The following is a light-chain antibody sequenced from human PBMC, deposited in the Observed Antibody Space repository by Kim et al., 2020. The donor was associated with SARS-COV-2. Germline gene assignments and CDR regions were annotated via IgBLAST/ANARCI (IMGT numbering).Light chain of an antibody. CDR3: ISWDDSLIAYV. Sequence: GQGVTISCSGSGSNIGGHSVSWYQQLPGTAPKLLIYDHYQRPSGVPDRFSGSRSGTSASLAISGLHSEDEADYYCISWDDSLIAYVFGGGTQLTVL. CDR1: GSNIGGHS. V-gene: IGLV1-44*01. J-gene: IGLJ3*02. CDR2: DHY.